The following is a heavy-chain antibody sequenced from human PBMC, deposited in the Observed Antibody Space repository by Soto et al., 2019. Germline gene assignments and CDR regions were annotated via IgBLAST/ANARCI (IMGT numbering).Heavy chain of an antibody. J-gene: IGHJ6*02. CDR1: VYTLSELS. V-gene: IGHV1-24*01. CDR2: FDPEDGET. Sequence: ASVKVSCKVSVYTLSELSMHWVRQAPGKGLEWMGGFDPEDGETIYAQKFQGRVTMTEDTSTDTAYMELSSLRSEDTAVYYCATIFKYYYGMDVWGQGTTVTVSS. CDR3: ATIFKYYYGMDV.